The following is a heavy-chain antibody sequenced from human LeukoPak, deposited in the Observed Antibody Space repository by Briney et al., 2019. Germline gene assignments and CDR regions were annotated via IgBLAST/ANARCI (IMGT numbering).Heavy chain of an antibody. CDR2: IYYNGGA. Sequence: PSETLSLTCTVSGGSITSGSYYWGWIRQPPGKGLEWIGSIYYNGGAYYNPSLKSRVTISVDTSKNQFSLKLSSVTAADTAVYYCARRPTFYGDLIDYWGQGTLVTVSS. CDR1: GGSITSGSYY. CDR3: ARRPTFYGDLIDY. J-gene: IGHJ4*02. D-gene: IGHD4-17*01. V-gene: IGHV4-39*01.